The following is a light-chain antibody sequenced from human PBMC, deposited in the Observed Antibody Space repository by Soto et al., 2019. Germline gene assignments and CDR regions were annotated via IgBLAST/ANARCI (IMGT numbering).Light chain of an antibody. CDR3: QQSYSTPFT. V-gene: IGKV1-39*01. CDR1: QNINTY. J-gene: IGKJ3*01. Sequence: DIQMTQSPSSLSASVGDRVTITCRSSQNINTYLNWFQLKPGKAPKILIYGASNLRSGVPSRFSGSGSGTAFSLTISSLQPEDFATASCQQSYSTPFTFGPGNRVDI. CDR2: GAS.